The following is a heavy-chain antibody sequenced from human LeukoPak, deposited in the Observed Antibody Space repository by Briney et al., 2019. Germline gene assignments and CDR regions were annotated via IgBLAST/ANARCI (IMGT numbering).Heavy chain of an antibody. CDR3: ARIREVIGTDWFDP. J-gene: IGHJ5*02. V-gene: IGHV3-9*01. D-gene: IGHD1-20*01. CDR2: ISWNSGSI. Sequence: GGSLRLSCAASGFTFDDYAMHWVRQAPGKGLEWVSGISWNSGSIGYADSVKGRFTISRDNSKNTLYLQMNSLRAEDTAVYYCARIREVIGTDWFDPWGQGTLVTVSS. CDR1: GFTFDDYA.